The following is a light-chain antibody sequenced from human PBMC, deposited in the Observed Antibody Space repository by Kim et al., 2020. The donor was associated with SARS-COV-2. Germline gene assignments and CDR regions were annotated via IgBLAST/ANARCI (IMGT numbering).Light chain of an antibody. J-gene: IGLJ3*02. Sequence: GQRSTISCSGSSSNVGSHFVNWYQQLPGTAPKVCIYNDDQRPSGVADHFSGSRSGTSTSLAISGLQSEDEAAYYCATWDVALNGWVFGGGTKLTVL. CDR3: ATWDVALNGWV. CDR1: SSNVGSHF. V-gene: IGLV1-44*01. CDR2: NDD.